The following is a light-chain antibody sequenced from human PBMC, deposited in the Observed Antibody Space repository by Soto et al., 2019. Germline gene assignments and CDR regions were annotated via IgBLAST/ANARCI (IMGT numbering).Light chain of an antibody. J-gene: IGKJ5*01. CDR1: QSVSSN. V-gene: IGKV3-20*01. Sequence: EIVLTQSPGTLSLSPGEGATLSCRASQSVSSNLAWYQQKPGQAPRLLIYGASSRATSIPDRFSGSVSGTDFTLTISRLEPEDFAVYYCQQYGSSPITFGQGTRLEIK. CDR3: QQYGSSPIT. CDR2: GAS.